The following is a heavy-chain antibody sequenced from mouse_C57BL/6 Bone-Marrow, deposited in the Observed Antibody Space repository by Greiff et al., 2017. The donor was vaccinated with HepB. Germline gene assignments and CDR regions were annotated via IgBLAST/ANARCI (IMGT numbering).Heavy chain of an antibody. CDR2: IHPNSGST. V-gene: IGHV1-64*01. D-gene: IGHD1-1*01. CDR1: GYTFTSYW. CDR3: ASRDWYGSSYGFAY. J-gene: IGHJ3*01. Sequence: QVHVKQPGAELVKPGASVKLSCKASGYTFTSYWMHWVKQRPGQGLEWIGMIHPNSGSTNYNEKFKSKATLTVDKSSSTADMQLSSLTSEDSAVYYCASRDWYGSSYGFAYWGQGTLVTVSA.